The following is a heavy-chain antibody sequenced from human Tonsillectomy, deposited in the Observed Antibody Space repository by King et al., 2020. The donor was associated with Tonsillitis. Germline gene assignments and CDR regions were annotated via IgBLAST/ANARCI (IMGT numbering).Heavy chain of an antibody. V-gene: IGHV4-59*08. J-gene: IGHJ4*02. CDR2: FYYSGST. CDR1: GDLIYNYY. Sequence: MQLQESGPRLVKPSETLSLTCTVSGDLIYNYYWSWIRQPPGKGLEWIGYFYYSGSTGSNPAHQSRVTMSIDMIKNQVSLNLTSVTAADTAVYYCARHVRVRGVPAYFDYWGQGILVTVSS. D-gene: IGHD3-10*01. CDR3: ARHVRVRGVPAYFDY.